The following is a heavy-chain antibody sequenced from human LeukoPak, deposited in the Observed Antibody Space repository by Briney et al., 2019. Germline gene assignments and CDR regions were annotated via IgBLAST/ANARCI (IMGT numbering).Heavy chain of an antibody. Sequence: PSETLSLTCTVSGVSISSYYWSWIRQPPGKGLEWIGYIYYSGSTNYNPSLKSRVTISVDTSKNQFSLKLSSVTAADTAVYYYARGGGHYNWNGPYYYYGMDVWGQGTTVTVSS. V-gene: IGHV4-59*01. CDR2: IYYSGST. J-gene: IGHJ6*02. CDR3: ARGGGHYNWNGPYYYYGMDV. CDR1: GVSISSYY. D-gene: IGHD1-20*01.